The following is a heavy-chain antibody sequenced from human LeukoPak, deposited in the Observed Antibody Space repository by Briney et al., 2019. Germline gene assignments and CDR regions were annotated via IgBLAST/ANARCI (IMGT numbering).Heavy chain of an antibody. J-gene: IGHJ4*02. D-gene: IGHD4-17*01. Sequence: GGAPRLSCAASGFTFCSHAMTWGRQAPGEGLEWVSAISISGSKTYYADSVKGRFTISRDNSKNTLYLQMNSLRAEDTAVYYCANEIRPNDYWGQGTQVTVSS. CDR3: ANEIRPNDY. V-gene: IGHV3-23*01. CDR2: ISISGSKT. CDR1: GFTFCSHA.